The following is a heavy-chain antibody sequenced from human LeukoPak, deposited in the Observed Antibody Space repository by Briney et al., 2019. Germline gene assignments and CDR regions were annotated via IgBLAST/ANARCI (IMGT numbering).Heavy chain of an antibody. D-gene: IGHD5-12*01. Sequence: ASVKVSCKASGYTFTSYDISWVRQAPGHGLEWMGGIIPIFGTANYAQKFQGRVTITADESTSTAYMELSSLRSDDTAVYYCARDNWLEYSGYDYFDYWGQGTLVTVSS. J-gene: IGHJ4*02. CDR2: IIPIFGTA. CDR3: ARDNWLEYSGYDYFDY. V-gene: IGHV1-69*13. CDR1: GYTFTSYD.